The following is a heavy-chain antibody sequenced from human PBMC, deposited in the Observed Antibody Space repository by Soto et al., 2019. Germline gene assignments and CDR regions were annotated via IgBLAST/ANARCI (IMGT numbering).Heavy chain of an antibody. CDR1: GFTFSSYW. J-gene: IGHJ3*02. D-gene: IGHD3-9*01. CDR3: AKTIHGNAFDI. V-gene: IGHV3-74*01. Sequence: PGGSLRLSCAASGFTFSSYWMHWVRHAPGKGLVWVSRINTDGSGTSYADSVKGRFTISRDNSKNTLYLQMNSLRAEDTAVYYCAKTIHGNAFDIWGQGTMVTVSS. CDR2: INTDGSGT.